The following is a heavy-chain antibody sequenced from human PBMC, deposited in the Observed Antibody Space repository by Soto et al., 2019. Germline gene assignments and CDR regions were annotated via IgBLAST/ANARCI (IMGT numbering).Heavy chain of an antibody. CDR1: GCSISTSTYF. CDR3: ARRGSAVSVATGFDP. D-gene: IGHD1-1*01. V-gene: IGHV4-39*01. CDR2: IYYIGNT. J-gene: IGHJ5*02. Sequence: SETLSLTCPVSGCSISTSTYFWDWIRQPPGKGLEWIGSIYYIGNTYYNPSLKSRVTISIDTSENQFSLRPNSVTAADTAVYFCARRGSAVSVATGFDPWGQGTPVTVSS.